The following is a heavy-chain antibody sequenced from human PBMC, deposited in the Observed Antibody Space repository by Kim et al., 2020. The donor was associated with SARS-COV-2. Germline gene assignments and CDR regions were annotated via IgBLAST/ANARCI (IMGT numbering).Heavy chain of an antibody. D-gene: IGHD6-13*01. CDR2: IYHSGST. CDR1: GGSISSSNW. J-gene: IGHJ5*02. V-gene: IGHV4-4*02. Sequence: SETLSLTCAVSGGSISSSNWWSWVRQPPGKGLEWIGEIYHSGSTNYNPSLKSRVTISVDKSKNQFSLKLSSVTAADTAVYYCARQSGSSSWRRGWFDPWGQGTLVTVSS. CDR3: ARQSGSSSWRRGWFDP.